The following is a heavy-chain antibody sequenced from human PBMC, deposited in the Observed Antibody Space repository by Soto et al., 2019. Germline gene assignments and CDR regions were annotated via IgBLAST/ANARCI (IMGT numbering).Heavy chain of an antibody. CDR3: ARDLFVDRSVQYFYGMDV. Sequence: QVQLVQSGAEVKKPGASVKVSCKASGYRFTSYGISWVRQAPGQGLEWMGWISGYKGNTNYAQKRQGRVSMTTDTSTSTAYMELRSLRSDDTAVYYCARDLFVDRSVQYFYGMDVWDQGTKVTVSS. J-gene: IGHJ6*02. CDR2: ISGYKGNT. D-gene: IGHD3-3*01. CDR1: GYRFTSYG. V-gene: IGHV1-18*01.